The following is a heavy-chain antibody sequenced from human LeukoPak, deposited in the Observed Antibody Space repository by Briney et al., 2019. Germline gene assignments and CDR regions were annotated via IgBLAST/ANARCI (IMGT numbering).Heavy chain of an antibody. J-gene: IGHJ3*02. V-gene: IGHV4-34*03. Sequence: SETLSLTCAVYGGSFSGYYWSWIRQPPGKGLEWIGEINHSGSTNYNPSLKSRVTISVDTSKNQFSLEMKSVTAADTAVYYCTRGWSSAGVFDSWGQGTVVTVSS. D-gene: IGHD6-19*01. CDR1: GGSFSGYY. CDR2: INHSGST. CDR3: TRGWSSAGVFDS.